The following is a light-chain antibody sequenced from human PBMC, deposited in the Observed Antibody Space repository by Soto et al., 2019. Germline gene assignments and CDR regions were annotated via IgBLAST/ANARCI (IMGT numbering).Light chain of an antibody. V-gene: IGKV1-27*01. CDR3: QKYNSAPLT. CDR1: QGIGLY. CDR2: AAS. Sequence: DIQMTQSPSSLSASLGDRVTITCRASQGIGLYLAWFQQKPGKVPKLLIYAASALQSGVPSRFSGSGSGTDFTLTISSLQPEDFATYYCQKYNSAPLTFGGGTKVEIK. J-gene: IGKJ4*01.